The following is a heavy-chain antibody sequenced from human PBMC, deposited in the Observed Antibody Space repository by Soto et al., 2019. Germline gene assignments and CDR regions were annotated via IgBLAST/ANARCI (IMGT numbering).Heavy chain of an antibody. V-gene: IGHV3-23*01. D-gene: IGHD3-3*01. CDR2: ISGSGGTT. CDR3: AKGTTTFGVVINGSYYYGVEV. Sequence: GGSLRLSCAASGFIFRNSAMSWVRQAPGKGLEWVSGISGSGGTTYYADSVKGRFTTSRDNSRNKLYLQMNSLRAEDTALYYCAKGTTTFGVVINGSYYYGVEVWGQGTPVTVSS. CDR1: GFIFRNSA. J-gene: IGHJ6*02.